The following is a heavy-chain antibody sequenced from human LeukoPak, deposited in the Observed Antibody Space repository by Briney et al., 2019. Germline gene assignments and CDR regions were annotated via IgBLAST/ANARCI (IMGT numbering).Heavy chain of an antibody. V-gene: IGHV3-21*01. Sequence: GGSLRLSCTASGFSFSSPGMNWVRQAPGKGLEWVSSINGESTFKVYADSVKGRFTVSRDNAKNSLYLQMDSLRAEDTAVYYCAKYQTGTWTSYDSSDIWGQGTLVTVSS. CDR1: GFSFSSPG. CDR3: AKYQTGTWTSYDSSDI. D-gene: IGHD1-7*01. J-gene: IGHJ3*02. CDR2: INGESTFK.